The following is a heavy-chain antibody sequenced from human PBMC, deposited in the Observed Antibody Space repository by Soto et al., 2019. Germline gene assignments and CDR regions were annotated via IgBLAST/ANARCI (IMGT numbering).Heavy chain of an antibody. CDR3: AKDQGWIVGALRYLDY. CDR2: ISGSGGRT. D-gene: IGHD1-26*01. J-gene: IGHJ4*02. Sequence: EVQLLESGGGLVQPGGSLRLSCAASGFTFSSYAMSWVRQAPGKGLEWVSVISGSGGRTNYADSVKGRFTISRDTSKNTLYLQMNSRRVEDTAIYYCAKDQGWIVGALRYLDYWGQGILVTVSS. CDR1: GFTFSSYA. V-gene: IGHV3-23*01.